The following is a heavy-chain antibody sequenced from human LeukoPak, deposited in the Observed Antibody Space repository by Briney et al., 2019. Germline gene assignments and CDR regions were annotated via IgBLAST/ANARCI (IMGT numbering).Heavy chain of an antibody. CDR3: ARWVTYYYDSSGHTYNWFDP. J-gene: IGHJ5*02. D-gene: IGHD3-22*01. V-gene: IGHV4-59*01. CDR1: GDSISIYY. Sequence: PSETLSLACSVSGDSISIYYWSWIRQPPGKGLEWIGYIYNSGSTNYNPSLKSRVTISVDTSKNQFSPKLTSVTAADTAVYYCARWVTYYYDSSGHTYNWFDPWGQGTLVTVSS. CDR2: IYNSGST.